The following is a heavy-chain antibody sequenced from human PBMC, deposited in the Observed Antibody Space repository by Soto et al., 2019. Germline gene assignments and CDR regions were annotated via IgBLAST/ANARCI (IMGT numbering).Heavy chain of an antibody. J-gene: IGHJ4*02. Sequence: GESLKISCKGSGYNFAGYWIAWVRQMPGKGLELMAIIYPSDSDTRYRPSFQGQVTISADKSISSAYLQWSSLRASDTAMYYCARGGVSTRAFDYWGQGTPVTVSS. V-gene: IGHV5-51*01. D-gene: IGHD3-3*01. CDR3: ARGGVSTRAFDY. CDR2: IYPSDSDT. CDR1: GYNFAGYW.